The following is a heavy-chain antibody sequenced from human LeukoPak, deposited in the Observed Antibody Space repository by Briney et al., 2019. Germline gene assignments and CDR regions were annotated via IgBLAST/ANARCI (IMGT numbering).Heavy chain of an antibody. CDR1: GFTFSTSS. J-gene: IGHJ3*02. Sequence: GGSLRLSCAASGFTFSTSSMNWVRQAPGQGLEWVSSISSYSTYMYYGGSVRGRFTISRDNANNSLYLQMNSLTAEDTAVYYCARDLQLPGAFDIWGRGTMVTVSS. V-gene: IGHV3-21*01. D-gene: IGHD1-1*01. CDR3: ARDLQLPGAFDI. CDR2: ISSYSTYM.